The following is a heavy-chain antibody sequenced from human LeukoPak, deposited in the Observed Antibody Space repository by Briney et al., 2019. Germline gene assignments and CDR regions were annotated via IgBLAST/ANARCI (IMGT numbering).Heavy chain of an antibody. CDR2: INWNGGST. CDR1: GFTFDDHG. CDR3: ARDRGRRGITMRSDAFDI. J-gene: IGHJ3*02. V-gene: IGHV3-20*04. Sequence: GGSLRLSCAASGFTFDDHGMSWVRQAPGKGLEWVSGINWNGGSTGYADSVKGRFTISRDNAKNSLYLQMNSLRAEDTAVYYCARDRGRRGITMRSDAFDIWGQGTMVTVSS. D-gene: IGHD3-22*01.